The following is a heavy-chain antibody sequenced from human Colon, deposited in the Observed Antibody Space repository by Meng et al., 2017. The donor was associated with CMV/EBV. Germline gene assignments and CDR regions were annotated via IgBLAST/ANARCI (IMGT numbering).Heavy chain of an antibody. J-gene: IGHJ4*02. CDR2: ISYDGSNK. V-gene: IGHV3-30-3*01. CDR1: GLTFSSYA. Sequence: GQRGGSGGGVVQPGRSLRLSCASPGLTFSSYAMPWVRQAPGKGLEWVAVISYDGSNKYYADSVKGRFTISRDNSKNTLYLQMNSLRAEDTAVYYCARSSGSYADFDYWGQGTLVTVSS. CDR3: ARSSGSYADFDY. D-gene: IGHD1-26*01.